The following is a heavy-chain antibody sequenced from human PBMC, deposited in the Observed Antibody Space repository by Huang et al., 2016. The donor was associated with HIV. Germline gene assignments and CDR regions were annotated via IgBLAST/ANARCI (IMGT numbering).Heavy chain of an antibody. J-gene: IGHJ4*02. Sequence: QVQLVQSGAEVKRPGASVTVSCKASGYTFTGYYIHWVRQAPGQGLEGMGWINPNSGGTNYAKKCQGRLTMTGDTSISTAYMELSSLRSDDTAVHYCARQRTTYYYDSSGYRGEFDYWGQGTLVTVSS. V-gene: IGHV1-2*02. CDR3: ARQRTTYYYDSSGYRGEFDY. CDR2: INPNSGGT. D-gene: IGHD3-22*01. CDR1: GYTFTGYY.